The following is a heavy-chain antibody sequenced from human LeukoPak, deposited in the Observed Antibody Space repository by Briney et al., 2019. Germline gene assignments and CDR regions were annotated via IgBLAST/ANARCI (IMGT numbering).Heavy chain of an antibody. CDR2: VNTDGSAT. D-gene: IGHD3-16*01. V-gene: IGHV3-74*01. CDR3: ARGGQGAVDY. Sequence: HTGGSLRLSCAASGFTFSSNWMRWVRQAPGKGLVWVSYVNTDGSATTYADSVKGRFTISRDNAKNTLYLQMNSLRAEDTAVYYCARGGQGAVDYWGQGTLVTVSS. J-gene: IGHJ4*02. CDR1: GFTFSSNW.